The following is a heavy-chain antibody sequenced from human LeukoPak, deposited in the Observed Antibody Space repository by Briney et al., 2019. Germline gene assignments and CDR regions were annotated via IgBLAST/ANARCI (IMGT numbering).Heavy chain of an antibody. CDR1: GYTFTGYY. D-gene: IGHD3-10*01. J-gene: IGHJ4*02. CDR2: INSNSGGT. CDR3: ARDWNYYGSGRELDY. Sequence: ASVKVSCKASGYTFTGYYMHWVRQAPGQGLESMGWINSNSGGTNYAQKFQGRVTMTRDTSISTAYMELSRLRSDDTAVYYCARDWNYYGSGRELDYWGQGTLVTVSS. V-gene: IGHV1-2*02.